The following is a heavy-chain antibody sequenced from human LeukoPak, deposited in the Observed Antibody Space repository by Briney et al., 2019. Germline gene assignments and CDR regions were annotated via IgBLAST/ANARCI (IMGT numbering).Heavy chain of an antibody. CDR2: IKQDGSEK. CDR1: GFTFSSYS. D-gene: IGHD4-11*01. V-gene: IGHV3-7*01. J-gene: IGHJ4*02. CDR3: ARVLQGPTDY. Sequence: GGSLRLSCAASGFTFSSYSMAWVRQAPGKGLEWVANIKQDGSEKYYVDSVKGRFTISRDNAKNSLYLQMNSLRAEDTAVYYCARVLQGPTDYWGQGTLVTVSS.